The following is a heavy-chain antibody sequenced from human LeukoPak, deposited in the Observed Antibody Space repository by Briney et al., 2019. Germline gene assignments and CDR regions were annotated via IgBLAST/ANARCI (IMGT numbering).Heavy chain of an antibody. CDR3: ARTYCSNGVCTRKAFDI. Sequence: GGSLRLSCAPSGFTFSTYSMNWVRQAPGKGLEWVSYITSSSSNIYYADSVKGRFTISRDNAKSSLYLQMNSLRAEDTAVYYCARTYCSNGVCTRKAFDIWGQGTMVTVSS. D-gene: IGHD2-8*01. V-gene: IGHV3-48*01. J-gene: IGHJ3*02. CDR2: ITSSSSNI. CDR1: GFTFSTYS.